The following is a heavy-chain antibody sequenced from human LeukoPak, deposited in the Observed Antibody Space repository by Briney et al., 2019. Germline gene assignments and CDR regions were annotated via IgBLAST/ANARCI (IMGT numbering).Heavy chain of an antibody. CDR3: ARLGGDYPPDAFDI. Sequence: SETLSLTCTVSGGSISSYYWSWIRQPPGKGLEWIGYNYYSGSTNYNPSLKSRVTISVDTSKNQFSLKLSSVTAADTAVYYCARLGGDYPPDAFDIWGQGTMVTVSS. D-gene: IGHD4-17*01. J-gene: IGHJ3*02. CDR2: NYYSGST. CDR1: GGSISSYY. V-gene: IGHV4-59*08.